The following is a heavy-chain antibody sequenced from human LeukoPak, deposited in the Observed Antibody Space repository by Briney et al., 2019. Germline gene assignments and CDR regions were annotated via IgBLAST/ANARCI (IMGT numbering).Heavy chain of an antibody. CDR3: ARGGQGEHTPLVP. Sequence: SETLSLTCTVSGGSISSYYWSWIRQPPGKGLEWIGYIYYSGSTNYNPSLKSRVTISVDTSKNQFSLKLSSVTAADTAVYYCARGGQGEHTPLVPWGQGTLVTVSS. V-gene: IGHV4-59*01. CDR2: IYYSGST. D-gene: IGHD2-21*01. CDR1: GGSISSYY. J-gene: IGHJ5*02.